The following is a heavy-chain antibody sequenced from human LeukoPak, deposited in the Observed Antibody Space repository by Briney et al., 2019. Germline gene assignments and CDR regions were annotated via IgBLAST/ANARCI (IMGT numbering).Heavy chain of an antibody. V-gene: IGHV5-51*01. CDR3: ARGGAVGTTTYFQH. CDR2: IYPADSHT. D-gene: IGHD1-26*01. CDR1: GYSFSTYW. J-gene: IGHJ1*01. Sequence: AGESLKISCKGSGYSFSTYWIGWVRQMPGKGLEWMEIIYPADSHTRYSPSFQGQVTISADKSITTAYLQWSSLKASDTAMYYCARGGAVGTTTYFQHWGQGTLVTVSS.